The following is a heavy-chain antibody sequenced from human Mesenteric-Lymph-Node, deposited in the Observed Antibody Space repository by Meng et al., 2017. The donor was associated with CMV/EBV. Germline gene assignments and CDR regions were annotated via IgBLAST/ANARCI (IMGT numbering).Heavy chain of an antibody. CDR1: GGSISSSSYY. V-gene: IGHV3-11*04. CDR3: ARETDCSSTSCYLSQGYYYGMDV. CDR2: ISSSGSTI. J-gene: IGHJ6*02. Sequence: GGSLRLSCTVSGGSISSSSYYWGWIRQPPGKGLEWVSYISSSGSTIYYADSVKGRFTISRDNAKKALYLQMNSLRAEDTAVYYCARETDCSSTSCYLSQGYYYGMDVWGQGTTVTVSS. D-gene: IGHD2-2*01.